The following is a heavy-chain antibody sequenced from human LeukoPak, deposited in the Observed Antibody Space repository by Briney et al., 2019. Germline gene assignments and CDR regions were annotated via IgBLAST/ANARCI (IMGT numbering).Heavy chain of an antibody. CDR2: INHSGST. V-gene: IGHV4-34*01. J-gene: IGHJ4*02. CDR3: ARDPTYGGSCRLFDY. CDR1: GGSFSGYY. D-gene: IGHD2-15*01. Sequence: SETLSLTCAVYGGSFSGYYWSWIRRPPGKGLEWIGEINHSGSTNYNPSLKSRVTISVDTSKNQFSLKLSSVTAADTAVYYCARDPTYGGSCRLFDYWGQGTLVTVSS.